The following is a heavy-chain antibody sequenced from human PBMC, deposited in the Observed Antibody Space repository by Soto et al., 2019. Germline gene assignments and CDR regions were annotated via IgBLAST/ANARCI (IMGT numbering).Heavy chain of an antibody. Sequence: PSETLSLTCTVSGDSITDPTSHWGWIRQAPGKGLEWIGTMFYTGTTHYSPSLRSRVTLSVDTSKNQFFPQMRSVTAADTAVYFCARHVYYSSSDQFVFDYWGQGTLVTVSS. CDR2: MFYTGTT. V-gene: IGHV4-39*01. D-gene: IGHD4-4*01. CDR3: ARHVYYSSSDQFVFDY. CDR1: GDSITDPTSH. J-gene: IGHJ4*02.